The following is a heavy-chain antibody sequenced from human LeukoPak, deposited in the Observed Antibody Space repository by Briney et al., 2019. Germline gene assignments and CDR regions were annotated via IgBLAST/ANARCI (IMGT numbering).Heavy chain of an antibody. CDR1: GFTFRNYA. Sequence: GGSLRLSCAASGFTFRNYAMGWVRQAPGKGLEWVSAITGSGGGTYYYADSVKGRFTISRDNSKNTLHLQMNSLRAEDTATYYFAEPDYDLGSMYYFDCWGQGTLVTASS. CDR2: ITGSGGGT. J-gene: IGHJ4*02. D-gene: IGHD3-3*01. CDR3: AEPDYDLGSMYYFDC. V-gene: IGHV3-23*01.